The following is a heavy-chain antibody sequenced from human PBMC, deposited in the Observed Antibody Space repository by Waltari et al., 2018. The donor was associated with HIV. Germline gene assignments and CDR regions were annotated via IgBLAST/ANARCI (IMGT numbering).Heavy chain of an antibody. J-gene: IGHJ4*01. CDR2: LDPEGDET. V-gene: IGHV1-24*01. CDR1: GYSLTQLS. CDR3: ASNDRPVYFFDY. Sequence: QVVLIESGAEVKQPGGSVKVSCKVAGYSLTQLSMHWVRQAPGKGLEWMGGLDPEGDETIYAQKFQGRLSMTEDTSTDTAYMELRGLRSDDTAVYYCASNDRPVYFFDYWSHGTLVTVSS. D-gene: IGHD3-9*01.